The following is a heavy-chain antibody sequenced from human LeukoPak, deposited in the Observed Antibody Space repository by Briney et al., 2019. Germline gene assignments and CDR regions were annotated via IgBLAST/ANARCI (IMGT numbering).Heavy chain of an antibody. CDR2: INSDGSST. CDR3: ARDRDSGSPEGDWFDP. J-gene: IGHJ5*02. CDR1: GFTFSSYW. V-gene: IGHV3-74*01. D-gene: IGHD1-26*01. Sequence: GGSLRLSCAASGFTFSSYWMHWVRQAPGKGLVWGSRINSDGSSTSYADSVKGRFTISRDNAKNTLYLQMNSLRAEDTAVYYCARDRDSGSPEGDWFDPWGQGTLVTVSS.